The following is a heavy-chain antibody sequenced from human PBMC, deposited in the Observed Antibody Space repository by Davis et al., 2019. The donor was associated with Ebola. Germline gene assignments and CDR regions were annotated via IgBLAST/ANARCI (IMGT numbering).Heavy chain of an antibody. CDR1: GYTFTGYY. Sequence: ASVKVSCKASGYTFTGYYMHWVRQAPGQGLEWMGWINPNSGGTNYAQKFQGRVTMTRDTSISTAYMELSRLRSDDTAVYYCARTDRYYDFWSGYYTDYYYGMDVWGQGTTVTVSS. CDR3: ARTDRYYDFWSGYYTDYYYGMDV. D-gene: IGHD3-3*01. V-gene: IGHV1-2*02. CDR2: INPNSGGT. J-gene: IGHJ6*02.